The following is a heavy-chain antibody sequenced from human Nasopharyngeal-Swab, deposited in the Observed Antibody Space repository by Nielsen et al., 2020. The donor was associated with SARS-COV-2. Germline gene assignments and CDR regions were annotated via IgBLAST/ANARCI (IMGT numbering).Heavy chain of an antibody. Sequence: ASVKVSCKASGYTFTSYDINWVRQAPGQGLEWMGWMHPNGGDTGYAQKFQGRVTMTRDTSTSTAYMELSSLTSEETAVYYCARATGLVYYYYMDVWGKGTTVTVS. CDR2: MHPNGGDT. J-gene: IGHJ6*03. D-gene: IGHD3-16*01. CDR1: GYTFTSYD. CDR3: ARATGLVYYYYMDV. V-gene: IGHV1-8*01.